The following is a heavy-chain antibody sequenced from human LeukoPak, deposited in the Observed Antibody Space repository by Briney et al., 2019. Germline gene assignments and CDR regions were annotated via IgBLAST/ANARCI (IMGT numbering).Heavy chain of an antibody. CDR1: GFTVSNSY. V-gene: IGHV3-66*01. CDR2: MYTGGST. CDR3: ARARTAAAGLFDY. Sequence: GGSLRLSCAASGFTVSNSYMTWVRQAPGKGLEWVSAMYTGGSTYYADSVKGRFTISRDNSKNTLYLQMNSLRAEDTAVYYCARARTAAAGLFDYWGQGTPVTVSS. D-gene: IGHD6-25*01. J-gene: IGHJ4*02.